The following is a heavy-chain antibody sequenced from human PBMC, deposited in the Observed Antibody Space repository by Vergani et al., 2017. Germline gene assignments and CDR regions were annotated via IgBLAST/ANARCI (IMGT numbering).Heavy chain of an antibody. Sequence: QAQLQESGPGLVKPSETLSLTCHVFGVSVTDYNCNWIRQAPGKGLEWIGSLSTTGGATPASHNPSLKSRFSISVDTSKSQFSLRLTSVTAADSAIYYCAGDTHSWQRADRWGQGLLVSVSS. CDR1: GVSVTDYN. CDR2: LSTTGGA. V-gene: IGHV4-59*02. J-gene: IGHJ5*02. D-gene: IGHD6-13*01. CDR3: AGDTHSWQRADR.